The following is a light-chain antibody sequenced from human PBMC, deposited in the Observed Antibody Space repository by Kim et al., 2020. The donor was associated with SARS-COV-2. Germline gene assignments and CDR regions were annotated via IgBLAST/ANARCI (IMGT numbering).Light chain of an antibody. V-gene: IGLV3-19*01. CDR1: SLRTYY. CDR3: HSRDSSGDHRV. J-gene: IGLJ3*02. Sequence: ALGQTVRISCLVDSLRTYYPSWYQQKPGQAPVLVIFGKNNRPSGIPDRCSGSSSGTTASLTITGAPAEDEADYYCHSRDSSGDHRVFGGGTQLTVL. CDR2: GKN.